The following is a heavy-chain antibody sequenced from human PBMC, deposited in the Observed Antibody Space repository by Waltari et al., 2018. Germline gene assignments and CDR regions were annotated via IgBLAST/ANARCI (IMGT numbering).Heavy chain of an antibody. CDR2: MNPNSGNT. CDR3: ARGRRYYGSGSYYNPFDP. D-gene: IGHD3-10*01. J-gene: IGHJ5*02. CDR1: GYTFTSYD. Sequence: QVQLVQSGAEVKKPGASVKVSCKASGYTFTSYDINWVRKATGQGLEWMGWMNPNSGNTGYAQKFQGRVTMTRNTSRSTAYMELSSLRSEDTAVYYCARGRRYYGSGSYYNPFDPWGQGTLVTVSS. V-gene: IGHV1-8*01.